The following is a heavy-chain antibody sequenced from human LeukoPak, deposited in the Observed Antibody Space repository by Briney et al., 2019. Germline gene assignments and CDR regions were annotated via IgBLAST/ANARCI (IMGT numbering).Heavy chain of an antibody. J-gene: IGHJ4*02. V-gene: IGHV5-51*01. CDR3: ARHTRDFVDY. D-gene: IGHD3-3*01. Sequence: GESLKISXEASGYSFTSYWIGWVRQMPGKGLEWMGIIYPGDSDTRYSPSFQGQVTISADKSISTAYLQWSSLKASDTAIYYCARHTRDFVDYWGQGTLVTVSS. CDR1: GYSFTSYW. CDR2: IYPGDSDT.